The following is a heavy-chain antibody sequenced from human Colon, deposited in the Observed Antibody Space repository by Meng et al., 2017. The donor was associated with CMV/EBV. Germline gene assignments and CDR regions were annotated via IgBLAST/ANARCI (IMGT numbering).Heavy chain of an antibody. CDR2: INHSGSS. CDR1: GGTFSGYY. CDR3: ARGLSGYDSISWFDP. Sequence: GGTFSGYYGRWSRQPPGKGLEWIGEINHSGSSNYNPSRKSRVTISVDTSKNQFSLKLSSVTAADTAVYYCARGLSGYDSISWFDPWGQGTLVTVSS. D-gene: IGHD5-12*01. V-gene: IGHV4-34*01. J-gene: IGHJ5*02.